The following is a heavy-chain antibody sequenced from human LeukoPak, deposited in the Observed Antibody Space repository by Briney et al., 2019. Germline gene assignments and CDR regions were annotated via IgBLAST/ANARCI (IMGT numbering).Heavy chain of an antibody. CDR1: GFTFSSYG. D-gene: IGHD2-15*01. V-gene: IGHV3-30*03. Sequence: PGGSLRLSCAASGFTFSSYGMHWVRQAPGKGLEWVTVISYDGSNEYYADSVKGRFTISRDNSKNTLYLQMGSLRAEDMAVYYCARDTCSGGSCYDYWGQGTLVTVSS. J-gene: IGHJ4*02. CDR3: ARDTCSGGSCYDY. CDR2: ISYDGSNE.